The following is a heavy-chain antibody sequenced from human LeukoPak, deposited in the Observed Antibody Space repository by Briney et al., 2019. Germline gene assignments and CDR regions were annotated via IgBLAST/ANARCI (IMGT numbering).Heavy chain of an antibody. D-gene: IGHD6-6*01. CDR1: GFTFSDYW. CDR3: ARSYTNSRFSALHS. V-gene: IGHV3-7*01. CDR2: IHQDGSEA. Sequence: GGSLRLSCAASGFTFSDYWMRWVRQAPGKGLEWVADIHQDGSEAFYVDSVRGRFIISRDNANNSLFLHMNSLRVEDTALYFCARSYTNSRFSALHSWGRGTLVSVSS. J-gene: IGHJ1*01.